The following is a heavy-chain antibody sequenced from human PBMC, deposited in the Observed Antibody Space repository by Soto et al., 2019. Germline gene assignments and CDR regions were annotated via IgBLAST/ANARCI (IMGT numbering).Heavy chain of an antibody. V-gene: IGHV3-30-3*01. D-gene: IGHD3-10*01. CDR1: GFSFGSYP. CDR3: ARSGISTAMVRGVANDRGLDV. CDR2: ISSDGSEK. Sequence: QVQLLETGGDVVQPGRSLRLSCVASGFSFGSYPMHWVRQAPGKGLAWLAVISSDGSEKFHAESVQGRFTISRGNSKRALHLKRNTLYPEDSAGYHCARSGISTAMVRGVANDRGLDVWGLGTTVTVS. J-gene: IGHJ6*02.